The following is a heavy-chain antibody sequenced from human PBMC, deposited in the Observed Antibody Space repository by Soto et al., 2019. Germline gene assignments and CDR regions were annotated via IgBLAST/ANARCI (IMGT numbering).Heavy chain of an antibody. CDR2: IYYSGST. Sequence: SETRSRTGTVSGCSISSYYWSWIRQPPGKGLEWIGYIYYSGSTNYNPSLKSRVTISVDTSKNQFSLKLSSVTAADKAVYYCARAGYSGSYYGVYYYYGMDVWGQGPTVTVSS. CDR3: ARAGYSGSYYGVYYYYGMDV. CDR1: GCSISSYY. J-gene: IGHJ6*01. V-gene: IGHV4-59*01. D-gene: IGHD1-26*01.